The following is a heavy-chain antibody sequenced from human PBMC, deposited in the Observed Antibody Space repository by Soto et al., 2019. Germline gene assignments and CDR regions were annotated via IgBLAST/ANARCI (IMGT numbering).Heavy chain of an antibody. Sequence: GASVKVSCKASGYSFTDYHIHWVRQAPGQGLEWLGRINPKSGGTSTAQKFQGWVTMTTDTSISTASMELTRLTSDDTAIYYCAKGDSTDCSNGVCSFFYNHDMDVWGQGTTVTVSS. D-gene: IGHD2-8*01. V-gene: IGHV1-2*04. CDR2: INPKSGGT. CDR3: AKGDSTDCSNGVCSFFYNHDMDV. J-gene: IGHJ6*02. CDR1: GYSFTDYH.